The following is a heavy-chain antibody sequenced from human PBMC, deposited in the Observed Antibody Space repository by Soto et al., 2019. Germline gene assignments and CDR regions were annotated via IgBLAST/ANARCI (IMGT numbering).Heavy chain of an antibody. J-gene: IGHJ6*03. CDR2: INPNSGGT. CDR3: ARRITMVRGVTPYYYMDV. Sequence: ASVKVSCKASGYTFTGYYMHWVRQAPGQGLEWMGWINPNSGGTNYAQKFQGWVTMTRDTSISTAYMELSRLRSDDTATYYCARRITMVRGVTPYYYMDVWGKGTTVTVSS. D-gene: IGHD3-10*01. V-gene: IGHV1-2*04. CDR1: GYTFTGYY.